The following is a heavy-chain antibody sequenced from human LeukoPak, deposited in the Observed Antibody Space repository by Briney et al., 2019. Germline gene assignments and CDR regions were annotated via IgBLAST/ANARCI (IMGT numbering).Heavy chain of an antibody. CDR3: GRGTYYYDSSGYYVFDS. Sequence: PGGSLRLSCAASGFTFSHYWMSWVRQAPGKGLEWVANIKQEGSEKYYVDSVKGRFTISRDNAKNSLYLQMNSLRAEDTAVYYCGRGTYYYDSSGYYVFDSWGQGTLVTVSS. D-gene: IGHD3-22*01. V-gene: IGHV3-7*04. CDR2: IKQEGSEK. J-gene: IGHJ4*02. CDR1: GFTFSHYW.